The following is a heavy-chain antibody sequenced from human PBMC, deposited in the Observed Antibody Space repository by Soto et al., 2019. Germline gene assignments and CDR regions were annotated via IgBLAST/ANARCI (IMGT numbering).Heavy chain of an antibody. CDR2: IRSKANSYAT. J-gene: IGHJ6*02. Sequence: EVQLVESGGGLVQPGGSLKLSCAASGFTFSGSAMHWVRQASGKGLEWVGRIRSKANSYATAYAASVKGRFTISRDDSRNKAYLQINSLKTEDTAVYYCTRPETPEGHYYYYYYGMDVWGQGTTVTVAS. V-gene: IGHV3-73*02. D-gene: IGHD2-15*01. CDR3: TRPETPEGHYYYYYYGMDV. CDR1: GFTFSGSA.